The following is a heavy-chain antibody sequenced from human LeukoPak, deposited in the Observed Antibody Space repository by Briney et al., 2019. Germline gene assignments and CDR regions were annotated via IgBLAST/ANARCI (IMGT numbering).Heavy chain of an antibody. CDR2: IYYSGST. CDR3: ATRYCTNGVCYENWFDP. Sequence: PSETLSLTCTVSGGSISSNGDYWGWIRQSPGKGLEWIGSIYYSGSTYYNPSLKSRVTISVDTSKTQFSLKLSSVTAADTAVYYCATRYCTNGVCYENWFDPWGQGTLVTVSS. V-gene: IGHV4-39*07. CDR1: GGSISSNGDY. J-gene: IGHJ5*02. D-gene: IGHD2-8*01.